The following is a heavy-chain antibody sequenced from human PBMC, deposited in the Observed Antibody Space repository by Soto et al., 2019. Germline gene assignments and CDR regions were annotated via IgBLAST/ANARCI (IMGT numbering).Heavy chain of an antibody. V-gene: IGHV4-4*02. J-gene: IGHJ6*02. CDR1: GDSINHTYW. CDR3: ARAVYCTTANCLEDFHDYNIDV. CDR2: IYHTGGT. Sequence: QVQLQQSGPGLVKPSGTLSLTCFVSGDSINHTYWWSWVRQAREKGLEWIGAIYHTGGTSYMPSLRGRVTLSVDTSKNTFSLQLNSLTAADTAVYYCARAVYCTTANCLEDFHDYNIDVWGQGTAVTVSS. D-gene: IGHD2-2*01.